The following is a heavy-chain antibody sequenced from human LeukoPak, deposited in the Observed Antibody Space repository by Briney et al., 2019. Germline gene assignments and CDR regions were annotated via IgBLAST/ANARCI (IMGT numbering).Heavy chain of an antibody. CDR1: GFTFSRYI. CDR2: ISGSGDST. V-gene: IGHV3-23*01. D-gene: IGHD7-27*01. J-gene: IGHJ4*02. CDR3: AKDPGQYFDY. Sequence: GGSLRLSCVASGFTFSRYIMSWVRQAPGKGLEWVSAISGSGDSTYYADSVKDRFTISRDNSKNTLYLQMNSLRAEDTAVYYCAKDPGQYFDYWGQGTLVTVPS.